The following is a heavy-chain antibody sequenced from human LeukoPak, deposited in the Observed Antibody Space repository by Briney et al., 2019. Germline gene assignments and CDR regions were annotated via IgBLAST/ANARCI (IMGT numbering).Heavy chain of an antibody. CDR3: ARDLADYGGNSVNY. D-gene: IGHD4-23*01. CDR1: GYTFTSYG. Sequence: ASVKVSCEASGYTFTSYGISWVRQAPGQGLEWMEWISAYNGNTNYAQKLQGRVTMTTDTSTSTAYMELRSLRSDDTAVYYCARDLADYGGNSVNYWGQGTLVTVSS. CDR2: ISAYNGNT. J-gene: IGHJ4*02. V-gene: IGHV1-18*01.